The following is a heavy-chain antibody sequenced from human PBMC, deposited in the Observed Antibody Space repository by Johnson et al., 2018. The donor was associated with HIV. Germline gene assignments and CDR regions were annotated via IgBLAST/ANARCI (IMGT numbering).Heavy chain of an antibody. Sequence: VQLVECGGGLVQPGGSLRLSCAASGFTFSSYAMSWVRQAPGKGLEWVSAISGSGGSTYYADSVKGRFTLSKANPKTPLYLQMNSLRAEDTAVYYCAKALRITMVQVYHRGGDAFDIWGQGTMVTVSS. CDR1: GFTFSSYA. V-gene: IGHV3-23*04. CDR3: AKALRITMVQVYHRGGDAFDI. J-gene: IGHJ3*02. D-gene: IGHD3-10*01. CDR2: ISGSGGST.